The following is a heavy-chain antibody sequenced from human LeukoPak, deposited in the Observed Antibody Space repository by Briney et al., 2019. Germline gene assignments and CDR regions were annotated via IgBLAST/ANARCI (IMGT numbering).Heavy chain of an antibody. CDR2: ISPNRGGT. CDR3: AMGFCSGITCYPGAY. CDR1: GYTFTDYG. Sequence: ASVKVSCKASGYTFTDYGIHWVRQAPGQGLEWMGWISPNRGGTSYAQKFQGRVTMTRDTSITTAYMELTRLTADDTALYYCAMGFCSGITCYPGAYWGQGTLLTVSS. D-gene: IGHD2-15*01. V-gene: IGHV1-2*02. J-gene: IGHJ4*02.